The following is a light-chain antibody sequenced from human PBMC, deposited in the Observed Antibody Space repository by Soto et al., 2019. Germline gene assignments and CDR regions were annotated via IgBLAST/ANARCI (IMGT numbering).Light chain of an antibody. CDR3: QQFSSYPLT. Sequence: EIVLAQSPATLSLSPGERATLSCRASQSVSISLAWYQQKPGQAPRLLIYDASNRATGVPARFSGSGSGTDFTLTISRLEPEDFAVYDGQQFSSYPLTFGGGTKVDIK. CDR2: DAS. J-gene: IGKJ4*01. CDR1: QSVSIS. V-gene: IGKV3-11*01.